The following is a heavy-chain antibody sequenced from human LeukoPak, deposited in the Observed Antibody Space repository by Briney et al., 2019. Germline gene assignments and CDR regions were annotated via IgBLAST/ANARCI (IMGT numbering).Heavy chain of an antibody. D-gene: IGHD2-2*01. CDR2: IIPIFGTA. CDR1: GGTFSSYA. CDR3: ARDRPGYCSSTSCPNWFDP. J-gene: IGHJ5*02. Sequence: SVKVSCKASGGTFSSYAISWVRQAPGQGLEWMGRIIPIFGTANYAQKFQGRVTITTDESTSTAYMELSSLRSEDTAVYYCARDRPGYCSSTSCPNWFDPWGQGTLVTVST. V-gene: IGHV1-69*05.